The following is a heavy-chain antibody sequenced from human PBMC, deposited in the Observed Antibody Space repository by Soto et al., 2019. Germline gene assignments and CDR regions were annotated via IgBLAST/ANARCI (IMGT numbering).Heavy chain of an antibody. V-gene: IGHV4-30-4*01. CDR3: ARSNYCESSGPFYY. Sequence: SETLSLTCTGSGDSISSGDYYWSWIRQPQGKGLEWIGYIYYSGSTYYNPSLESRVTLSVDTSRKQFSLKVSSVTAADTAMYYCARSNYCESSGPFYYCAPRTLVPVSA. CDR2: IYYSGST. CDR1: GDSISSGDYY. D-gene: IGHD3-22*01. J-gene: IGHJ4*02.